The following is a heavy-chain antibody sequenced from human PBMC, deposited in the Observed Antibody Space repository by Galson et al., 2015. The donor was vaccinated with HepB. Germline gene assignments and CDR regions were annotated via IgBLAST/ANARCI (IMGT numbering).Heavy chain of an antibody. CDR2: ISGSGGST. Sequence: SLRLSCAASGFTFSSYAMSWVRQAPGKGLEWVSAISGSGGSTYYADSVKGRFTISRDNSKNTLYLQMNSLRAEDTAVYYCAKFAYSSSSSYYYYGMDVWGQGTTVTVSS. V-gene: IGHV3-23*01. J-gene: IGHJ6*02. D-gene: IGHD6-6*01. CDR3: AKFAYSSSSSYYYYGMDV. CDR1: GFTFSSYA.